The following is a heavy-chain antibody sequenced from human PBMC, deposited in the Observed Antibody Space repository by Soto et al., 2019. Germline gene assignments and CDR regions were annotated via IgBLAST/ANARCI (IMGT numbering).Heavy chain of an antibody. Sequence: GGSLRLSCAASGFTFRDSWMGWVRQAPGKGLELVANIKQDGSQTPYQPSLRGRFVISRDNTLKTLYLHMSSLRAEDTAVYYCVRESTWLRHSDSWGQGTVVT. CDR1: GFTFRDSW. CDR3: VRESTWLRHSDS. V-gene: IGHV3-7*01. D-gene: IGHD5-18*01. J-gene: IGHJ4*02. CDR2: IKQDGSQT.